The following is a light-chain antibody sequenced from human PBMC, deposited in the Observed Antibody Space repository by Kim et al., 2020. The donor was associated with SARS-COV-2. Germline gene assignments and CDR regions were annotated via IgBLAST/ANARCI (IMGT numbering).Light chain of an antibody. CDR1: NIGSKN. CDR2: KDN. CDR3: QVWDSSTAI. V-gene: IGLV3-9*01. J-gene: IGLJ2*01. Sequence: VALGQTARISCGGNNIGSKNVHWYQQKPGQAPVLVIYKDNKRPSGIPERFSGSNSGNTATLTISRAQAGDEADYYCQVWDSSTAIFGGGTQLTVL.